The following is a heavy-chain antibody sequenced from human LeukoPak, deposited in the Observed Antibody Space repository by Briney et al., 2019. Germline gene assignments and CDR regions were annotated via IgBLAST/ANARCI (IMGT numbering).Heavy chain of an antibody. CDR2: INPNSGGT. V-gene: IGHV1-2*02. CDR3: AREGLYCGSTSCLTHYYMDV. D-gene: IGHD2-2*01. J-gene: IGHJ6*03. Sequence: ASVKVSCKSSGYTFTDYFIHWVRQAPGQGLEWMGWINPNSGGTNYAQKFQGRVTMTRDTSISTAYMELSRLRSDDTAVYYCAREGLYCGSTSCLTHYYMDVWGKGTTVTVSS. CDR1: GYTFTDYF.